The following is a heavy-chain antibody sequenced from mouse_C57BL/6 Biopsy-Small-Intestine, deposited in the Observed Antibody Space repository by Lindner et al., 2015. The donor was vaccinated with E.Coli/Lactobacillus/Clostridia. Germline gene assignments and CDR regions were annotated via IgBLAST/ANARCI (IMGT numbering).Heavy chain of an antibody. J-gene: IGHJ2*03. V-gene: IGHV1-81*01. D-gene: IGHD2-3*01. CDR3: ARWNDGYYGDY. CDR1: GYIFTSYG. Sequence: VQLQESGAELARPGASVKLSCKASGYIFTSYGISWVKQRTGQGLEWIGEIYPRSGNSYFNEKFKDKATLTADKSSSTAYMELRSPTSEDSAVYFCARWNDGYYGDYWGQGTSFTVSS. CDR2: IYPRSGNS.